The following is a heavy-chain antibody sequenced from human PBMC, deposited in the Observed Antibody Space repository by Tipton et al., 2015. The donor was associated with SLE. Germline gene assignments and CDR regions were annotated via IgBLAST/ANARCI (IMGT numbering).Heavy chain of an antibody. CDR3: ARGYYDRSARSFYYFDY. CDR2: ISYDGSDK. Sequence: SLRLSCATSGFTFSSYGMHWVRQAPGKGLEWVAVISYDGSDKYYADSVKGRFTLSRDNSKNTLYLQMNSLRAEDTAVYYCARGYYDRSARSFYYFDYWGQGTLVTVSS. J-gene: IGHJ4*02. CDR1: GFTFSSYG. V-gene: IGHV3-30*03. D-gene: IGHD3-22*01.